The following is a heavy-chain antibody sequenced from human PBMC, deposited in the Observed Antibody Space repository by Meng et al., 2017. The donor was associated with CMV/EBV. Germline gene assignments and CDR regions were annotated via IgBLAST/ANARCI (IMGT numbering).Heavy chain of an antibody. J-gene: IGHJ6*02. CDR1: GFTFSSYS. CDR2: ISSSSSYI. V-gene: IGHV3-21*01. D-gene: IGHD4-23*01. Sequence: GESLKISCAASGFTFSSYSMNWVRQAPGKGLEWVSSISSSSSYIYYADSVKGRFTISRDNAKNSLYLQMNNLRAEDTAVYYCARDRGAVTHYYYYGMDVWGQGTTVTVSS. CDR3: ARDRGAVTHYYYYGMDV.